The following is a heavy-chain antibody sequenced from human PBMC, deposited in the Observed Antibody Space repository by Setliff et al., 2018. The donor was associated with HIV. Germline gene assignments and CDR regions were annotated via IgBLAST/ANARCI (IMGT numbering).Heavy chain of an antibody. V-gene: IGHV4-4*02. CDR3: ARGHCSGTNCYGVDYYGMDV. J-gene: IGHJ6*02. CDR1: GGSISSDNW. D-gene: IGHD2-2*01. Sequence: SETLSLTCAVSGGSISSDNWWTWVRQPPGKGLEWIGEIYHSEYTNYNASLKSRVSMSVDKSKNQFTLKLTSVTAADTAVYYCARGHCSGTNCYGVDYYGMDVWGQGTTVTVSS. CDR2: IYHSEYT.